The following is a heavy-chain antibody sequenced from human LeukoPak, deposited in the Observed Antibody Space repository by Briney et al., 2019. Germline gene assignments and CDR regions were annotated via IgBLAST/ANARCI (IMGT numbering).Heavy chain of an antibody. V-gene: IGHV4-31*03. Sequence: SETLSLTCTVSGGSIGSGYYYWSWIRQHLGKGLEWIGHISNSGNTFYSSSLKSRVTISVDTSENQFSLKLSSVIVADTAVYYCARGLFPSSGYYYWGQGTLVTVSS. CDR1: GGSIGSGYYY. CDR2: ISNSGNT. CDR3: ARGLFPSSGYYY. J-gene: IGHJ4*02. D-gene: IGHD3-22*01.